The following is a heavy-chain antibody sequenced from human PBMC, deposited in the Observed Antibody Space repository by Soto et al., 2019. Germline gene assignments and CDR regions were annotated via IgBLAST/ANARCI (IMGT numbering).Heavy chain of an antibody. Sequence: PRLSCAASGFTFSSYSMNWVRQAPGKGLEWVSYISSSSSTIYYADSVKGRFTISRDNAKNSLYLQMNSLRDEETAVYYCARLHDSWSGQINYYYYGMDVWGQGTTVTVSS. CDR2: ISSSSSTI. J-gene: IGHJ6*02. D-gene: IGHD3-3*01. CDR1: GFTFSSYS. V-gene: IGHV3-48*02. CDR3: ARLHDSWSGQINYYYYGMDV.